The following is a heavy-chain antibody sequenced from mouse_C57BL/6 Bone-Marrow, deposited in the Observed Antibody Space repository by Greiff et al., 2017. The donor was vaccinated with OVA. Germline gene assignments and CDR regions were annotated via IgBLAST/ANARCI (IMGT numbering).Heavy chain of an antibody. CDR3: TRRYYGSSYERYFDV. CDR2: IDPETGGT. D-gene: IGHD1-1*01. Sequence: VQLVESGAELVRPGASVTLSCKASGYTFTDYEMHWVKQTPVHGLEWIGAIDPETGGTAYNQKFKGKAILTADKSASTADMALRNLTSEDAAVYYCTRRYYGSSYERYFDVWGTGTTVTVSS. J-gene: IGHJ1*03. CDR1: GYTFTDYE. V-gene: IGHV1-15*01.